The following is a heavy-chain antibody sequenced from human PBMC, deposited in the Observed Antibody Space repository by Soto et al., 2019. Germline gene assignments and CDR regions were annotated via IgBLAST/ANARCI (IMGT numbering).Heavy chain of an antibody. V-gene: IGHV1-69*13. CDR1: GGTFSSYA. CDR3: ARTDIVVVVATEEEYFQH. D-gene: IGHD2-15*01. J-gene: IGHJ1*01. CDR2: IIPIFGTA. Sequence: SVKVSCKASGGTFSSYAISWVRQAPGQGLEWMGGIIPIFGTANYAQKFQGRVTITADESASTAYMELSSLRSEDTAVYYCARTDIVVVVATEEEYFQHWGQGTLVTVS.